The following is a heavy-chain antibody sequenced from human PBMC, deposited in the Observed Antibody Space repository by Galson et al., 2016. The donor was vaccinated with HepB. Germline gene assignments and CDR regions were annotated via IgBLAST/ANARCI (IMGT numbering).Heavy chain of an antibody. CDR2: ISTKNGNT. J-gene: IGHJ4*02. CDR1: GYTFNSYY. CDR3: VRGPPGGWGQ. V-gene: IGHV1-18*01. D-gene: IGHD5-12*01. Sequence: SVKVSCKASGYTFNSYYLHWVRQAPGQGLEWMAWISTKNGNTNYARKVQGRVTVTKDTSTNTAYMELRSLRSDDTAMYFCVRGPPGGWGQWGQGTLVTVSS.